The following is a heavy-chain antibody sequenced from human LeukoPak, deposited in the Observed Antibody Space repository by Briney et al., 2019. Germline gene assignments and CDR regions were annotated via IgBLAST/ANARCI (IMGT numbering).Heavy chain of an antibody. CDR3: ARERTAMVNF. CDR2: IYHSGST. CDR1: GYSISSGYY. J-gene: IGHJ4*02. Sequence: SETLSLTCTVSGYSISSGYYWGWIRQPPGKGLEWIGSIYHSGSTYYSPSLKSRVTISVDTSKNQFSLKLSSVTAADTAVYYCARERTAMVNFWGQGTLVTVSS. D-gene: IGHD5-18*01. V-gene: IGHV4-38-2*02.